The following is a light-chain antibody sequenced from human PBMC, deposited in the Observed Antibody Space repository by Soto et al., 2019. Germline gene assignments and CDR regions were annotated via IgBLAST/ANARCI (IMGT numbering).Light chain of an antibody. CDR1: QSVSSN. Sequence: EIVMTQSPATLSVSPGERAALSCRASQSVSSNFAWYQQKPGQAPRLLIYDASTRATGIPARFSGSGSGTEFTLNISSLQSEYFAVYYCQQYNNWPYTFGQGTKLEIK. CDR3: QQYNNWPYT. J-gene: IGKJ2*01. CDR2: DAS. V-gene: IGKV3-15*01.